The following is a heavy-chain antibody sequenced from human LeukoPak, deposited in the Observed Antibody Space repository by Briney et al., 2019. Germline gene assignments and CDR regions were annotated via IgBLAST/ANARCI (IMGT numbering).Heavy chain of an antibody. D-gene: IGHD2-2*01. CDR3: AKERGLYCSSTSCLPDAFDY. J-gene: IGHJ4*02. V-gene: IGHV3-33*06. Sequence: PGGSLRLSCAASGFTFSSYGMHWVRQAPGKGLEWVAVIWYDGSNKYYADSVKGRFTISRDNSKNTLYLQMNSLRAEDTAVYYCAKERGLYCSSTSCLPDAFDYWGQGTLVTVSS. CDR2: IWYDGSNK. CDR1: GFTFSSYG.